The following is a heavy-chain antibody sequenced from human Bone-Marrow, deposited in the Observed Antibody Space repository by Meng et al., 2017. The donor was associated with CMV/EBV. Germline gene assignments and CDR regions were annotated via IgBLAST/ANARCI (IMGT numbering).Heavy chain of an antibody. D-gene: IGHD6-6*01. J-gene: IGHJ6*02. CDR1: GFTFSSYG. Sequence: GGSLRLSCVASGFTFSSYGMHWVRQAPGKGLEWVAFIRYDGSNKYYADSVKGRFTISRDNSKNTLYLQMNSLRAEDTAVHYCARDASSSSFTPYYYYGMDVWGQGTTVTVSS. CDR2: IRYDGSNK. V-gene: IGHV3-30*02. CDR3: ARDASSSSFTPYYYYGMDV.